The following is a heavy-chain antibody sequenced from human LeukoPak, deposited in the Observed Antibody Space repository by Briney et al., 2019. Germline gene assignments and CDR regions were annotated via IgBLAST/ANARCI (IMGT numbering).Heavy chain of an antibody. J-gene: IGHJ4*02. Sequence: PSETLSLTCAVYGGSFSGYYWSWIRQPPGKGLEWIGEINHSGSTNYNPSLKSRVTISVDTSKNQFFLKLSSVTAADTAVYYCARTTVTTAFDYWGQGTLVTVSS. V-gene: IGHV4-34*01. CDR2: INHSGST. D-gene: IGHD4-17*01. CDR1: GGSFSGYY. CDR3: ARTTVTTAFDY.